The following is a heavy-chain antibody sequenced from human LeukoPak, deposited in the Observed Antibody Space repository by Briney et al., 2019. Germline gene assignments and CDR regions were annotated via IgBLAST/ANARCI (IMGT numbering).Heavy chain of an antibody. J-gene: IGHJ4*02. CDR2: IDSSGGYM. V-gene: IGHV3-21*06. CDR1: GFTLNTHN. Sequence: GGGPRHSFEASGFTLNTHNMNLGPPAPREGLEWVSSIDSSGGYMFYADSVRGRFIISRDNAKDSLYLQMNSLRVEDTAVYYCLRGDRRDYWGQGTLVTVSS. CDR3: LRGDRRDY.